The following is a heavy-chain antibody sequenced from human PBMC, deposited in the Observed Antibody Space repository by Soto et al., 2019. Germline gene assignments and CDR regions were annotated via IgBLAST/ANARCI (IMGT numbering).Heavy chain of an antibody. D-gene: IGHD3-3*01. V-gene: IGHV3-23*01. J-gene: IGHJ4*02. CDR2: ISGSGGST. CDR1: GFTFSSYA. Sequence: LRLSCAASGFTFSSYAMSWVRQAPGKGLEWVSAISGSGGSTYYADSVKGRFTISRDNSKNTLYLQMNSLRAEDTAVYYCAKGLIFGVVSPFDYWGQGTLVTVSS. CDR3: AKGLIFGVVSPFDY.